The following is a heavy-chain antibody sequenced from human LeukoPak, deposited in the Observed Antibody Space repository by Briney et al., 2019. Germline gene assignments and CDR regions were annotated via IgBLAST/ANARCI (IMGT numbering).Heavy chain of an antibody. CDR1: GYTFTGYY. Sequence: ASVKASCKASGYTFTGYYMHWVRQAPGQGLEWMGWINPNSGGTNYAQKFQGRVTMTRDTSISTAYMELSRLRSDDTAVYYCARGYYGSGPPDYWGQGTLVTVSS. V-gene: IGHV1-2*02. CDR3: ARGYYGSGPPDY. J-gene: IGHJ4*02. D-gene: IGHD3-10*01. CDR2: INPNSGGT.